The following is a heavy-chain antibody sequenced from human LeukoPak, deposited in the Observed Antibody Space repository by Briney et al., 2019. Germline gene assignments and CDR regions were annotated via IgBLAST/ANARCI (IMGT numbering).Heavy chain of an antibody. Sequence: VKVSCKASGGTFSSYAISWVRQAPGQGLEWMGGIIPIFGTANYAQKFQGRVTITTDESTNTAYMELSSLRSEDTAVYYCARGSNWNPYYYYYMDVWGKGTTVTVSS. CDR1: GGTFSSYA. CDR3: ARGSNWNPYYYYYMDV. D-gene: IGHD1-20*01. CDR2: IIPIFGTA. J-gene: IGHJ6*03. V-gene: IGHV1-69*05.